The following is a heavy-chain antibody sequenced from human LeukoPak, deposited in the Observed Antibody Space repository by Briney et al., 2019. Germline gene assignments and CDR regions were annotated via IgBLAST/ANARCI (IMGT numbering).Heavy chain of an antibody. J-gene: IGHJ4*02. D-gene: IGHD5-18*01. CDR3: ARVLDTAMVPYFDY. Sequence: SETLSLTCTVSGGSISSYYWSWIRQPAGKGLEWIGRIYTSGSTNYNPSLKSRVTISVDTSKNQFSLKLSSVTAADTAVYYCARVLDTAMVPYFDYWGQGTLVTVSS. CDR1: GGSISSYY. CDR2: IYTSGST. V-gene: IGHV4-4*07.